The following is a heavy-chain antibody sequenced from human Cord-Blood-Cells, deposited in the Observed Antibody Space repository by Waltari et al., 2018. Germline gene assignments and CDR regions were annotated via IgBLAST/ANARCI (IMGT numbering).Heavy chain of an antibody. CDR3: ARRSRIAAAVDY. Sequence: QVQLQQWGAGLLKPSETLSLTCAVYGGSFSGDYWSWIRQTPGKGLEWVGELNHSGSTNYNPSLKSLVTISVDTSKNQFSLKLSSVTAADTAVYYCARRSRIAAAVDYWGQGTLVTVSS. CDR2: LNHSGST. J-gene: IGHJ4*02. D-gene: IGHD6-13*01. V-gene: IGHV4-34*01. CDR1: GGSFSGDY.